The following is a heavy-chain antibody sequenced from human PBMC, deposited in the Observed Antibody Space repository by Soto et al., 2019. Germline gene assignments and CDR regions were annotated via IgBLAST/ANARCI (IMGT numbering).Heavy chain of an antibody. CDR1: GFTFSSYG. CDR2: ISYDGSNK. D-gene: IGHD2-2*03. V-gene: IGHV3-30*18. J-gene: IGHJ3*02. Sequence: QVQLVESGGGVVQPGRSLRLSCAASGFTFSSYGMHWVRQAPGEGLEWVAVISYDGSNKYYADSVKGRFTISRDNSKNTLYLQMNSLRAEDTAVYYCAKEGKDGYCSSTSCYDDAFDIWGQGTMVTVSS. CDR3: AKEGKDGYCSSTSCYDDAFDI.